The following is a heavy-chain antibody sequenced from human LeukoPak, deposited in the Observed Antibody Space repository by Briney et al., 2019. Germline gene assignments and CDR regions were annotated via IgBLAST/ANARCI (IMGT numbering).Heavy chain of an antibody. D-gene: IGHD6-19*01. CDR3: ARRGSSGWHHDY. V-gene: IGHV3-53*01. CDR2: IYSGGST. Sequence: PGGSLRLSCAASGSTVSSNSMTWVRQAPGKGLEWVSSIYSGGSTYYADSVKGRFTISRDDSQNTLYLQMNSLRADDTAVYYCARRGSSGWHHDYWGQGTLVTVSS. CDR1: GSTVSSNS. J-gene: IGHJ4*02.